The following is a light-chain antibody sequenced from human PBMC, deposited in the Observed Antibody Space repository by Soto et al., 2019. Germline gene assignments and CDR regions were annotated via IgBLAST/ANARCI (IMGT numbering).Light chain of an antibody. CDR1: QSVSSSF. CDR3: QQYVSSPWA. V-gene: IGKV3-20*01. J-gene: IGKJ1*01. Sequence: EIVLAQSPGTLSLSPGENATLSCRASQSVSSSFLAWYQQKAGQAPRLLIYGASRRATGIPDRFSGSGSGTDFTLTISRLEPEDFAVYYCQQYVSSPWAFGQGTKVEI. CDR2: GAS.